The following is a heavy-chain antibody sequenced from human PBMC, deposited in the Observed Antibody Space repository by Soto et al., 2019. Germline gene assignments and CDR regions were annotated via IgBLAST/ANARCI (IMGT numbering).Heavy chain of an antibody. Sequence: PSETLSLTCTVSGGSISSGGCFWSWIRQDPGEGLELIGYIYYSGYTYYNPSLKSRLTISMDTSKNQFSLKLSSVTAADTAVYYCARGSSPHYGMDVWGQGTTVTVSS. J-gene: IGHJ6*02. CDR2: IYYSGYT. V-gene: IGHV4-31*03. D-gene: IGHD6-6*01. CDR1: GGSISSGGCF. CDR3: ARGSSPHYGMDV.